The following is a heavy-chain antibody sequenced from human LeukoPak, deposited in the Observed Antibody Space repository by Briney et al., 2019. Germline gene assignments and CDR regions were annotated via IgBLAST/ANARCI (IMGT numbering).Heavy chain of an antibody. CDR3: AREYSHIVGATLLGD. J-gene: IGHJ4*02. CDR2: IILILGIA. V-gene: IGHV1-69*04. D-gene: IGHD1-26*01. CDR1: GGTFSSCT. Sequence: GSSVKISCKASGGTFSSCTISWVRHAPGQGLEWMGRIILILGIANYAQKFQGRVPITADKSTSTAYMEQSSLRSEDTAVYCCAREYSHIVGATLLGDWRQGALFTVSS.